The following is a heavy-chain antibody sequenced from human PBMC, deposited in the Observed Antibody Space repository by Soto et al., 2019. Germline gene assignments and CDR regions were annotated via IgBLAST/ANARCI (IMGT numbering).Heavy chain of an antibody. CDR1: GGTFSSYA. CDR3: ARETTYYYDSSGYYPFDC. Sequence: QVQLVQSGAEVKKPGSSVKVSCKASGGTFSSYAISWVRQAPGQGLEWMGGIIPIFGTANYAQKFQGRVTITADESTSTAYMELSSLRSEDTAVYYCARETTYYYDSSGYYPFDCWGQGTLVTVSS. D-gene: IGHD3-22*01. CDR2: IIPIFGTA. V-gene: IGHV1-69*01. J-gene: IGHJ4*02.